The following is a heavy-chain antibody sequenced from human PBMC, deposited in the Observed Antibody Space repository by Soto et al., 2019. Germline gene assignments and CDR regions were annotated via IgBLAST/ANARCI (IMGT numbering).Heavy chain of an antibody. CDR1: GFTFSNAW. V-gene: IGHV3-15*01. D-gene: IGHD3-10*01. CDR2: IKSKTDGGTT. Sequence: EVQLVESGGGLVKPGGSLRLSCAASGFTFSNAWMSWVRQAPGKGLEWVGRIKSKTDGGTTDYAAPVKGRFTISRDDSKNTLYLQMNSLKTEDTAVYYCTTVTYYYGSGSYSTNYYYYYMDVWGKGTTATVSS. J-gene: IGHJ6*03. CDR3: TTVTYYYGSGSYSTNYYYYYMDV.